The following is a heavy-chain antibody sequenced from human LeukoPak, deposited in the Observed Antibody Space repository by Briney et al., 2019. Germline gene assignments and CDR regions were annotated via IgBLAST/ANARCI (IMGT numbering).Heavy chain of an antibody. CDR3: ARGRFDY. Sequence: GWSLRLSCAASGFTFSSYATHWVRQAPGKGLEWVAVISYDGSNKYYADSVKGRFTISRDNSKSTLYLQMNSLRAEDTAVYYCARGRFDYWGQGTLVTVSS. CDR1: GFTFSSYA. V-gene: IGHV3-30-3*01. CDR2: ISYDGSNK. J-gene: IGHJ4*02.